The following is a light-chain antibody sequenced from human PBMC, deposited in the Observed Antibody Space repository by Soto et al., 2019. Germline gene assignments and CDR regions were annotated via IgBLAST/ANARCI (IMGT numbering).Light chain of an antibody. V-gene: IGKV3-15*01. CDR2: AAS. Sequence: EIVMTQSPATLSASPGDRATLSCRPSRTISTVLAWYQQKPGQAPRLLIYAASTRATGIPARFSGSGSGTEFTLTISNLQSEDFAVYYCQQYNDWPFTFGPGTKVDIK. CDR1: RTISTV. CDR3: QQYNDWPFT. J-gene: IGKJ3*01.